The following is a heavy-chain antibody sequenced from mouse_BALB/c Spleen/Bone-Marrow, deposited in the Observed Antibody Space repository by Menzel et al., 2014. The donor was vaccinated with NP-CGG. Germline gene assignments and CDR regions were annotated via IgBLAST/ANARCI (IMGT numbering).Heavy chain of an antibody. J-gene: IGHJ3*01. CDR1: GFTFSNYG. CDR3: ARHAYYDQTEVSFVY. Sequence: DVKLVESGGGLVKSGGSLKLSCAAPGFTFSNYGMSWVRQTPEKRLEWVATISGGGSYTFYSDSVKGRFTISRDNAKNNLYVQLSSLRSEDTAVYYCARHAYYDQTEVSFVYWGQGTLVTVSA. CDR2: ISGGGSYT. D-gene: IGHD2-4*01. V-gene: IGHV5-9-2*01.